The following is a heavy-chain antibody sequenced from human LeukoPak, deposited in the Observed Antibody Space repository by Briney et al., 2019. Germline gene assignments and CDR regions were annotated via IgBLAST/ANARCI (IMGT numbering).Heavy chain of an antibody. CDR3: ARLRYFDWLADY. CDR1: GGSFSGYY. J-gene: IGHJ4*02. Sequence: PSETLSLTRAVYGGSFSGYYWSWIRQPPGKGLEWIGEINHSGSTNYNPSLKSRVTISVDTSKNQFSLKLSSVTAADTAVYYCARLRYFDWLADYWGQGTLVTVSS. V-gene: IGHV4-34*01. D-gene: IGHD3-9*01. CDR2: INHSGST.